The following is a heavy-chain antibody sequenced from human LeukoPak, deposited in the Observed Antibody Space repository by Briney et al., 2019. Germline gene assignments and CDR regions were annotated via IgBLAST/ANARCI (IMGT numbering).Heavy chain of an antibody. CDR1: GYTFTNYY. V-gene: IGHV1-46*01. CDR3: ARLSCSAGSCYASVDAFDI. J-gene: IGHJ3*02. D-gene: IGHD2-15*01. CDR2: INPSGGTT. Sequence: ASVKVSCKSSGYTFTNYYIYRVRQAPGQGLEWMGVINPSGGTTSYAQRFQGRLTMTRDTSTSAVYMELSSLRSEDTAVYYCARLSCSAGSCYASVDAFDIWGQGTMVTVSS.